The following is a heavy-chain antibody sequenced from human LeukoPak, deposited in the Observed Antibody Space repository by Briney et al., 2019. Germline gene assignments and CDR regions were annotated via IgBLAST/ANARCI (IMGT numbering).Heavy chain of an antibody. Sequence: PGGSLRLSCAASGFTFSDYSMNWVRQAPGKGLEWISYISSSSSTIYYADSVKGRFTISRDNAKNSLYLQMNSLRAEDTAVYYCAVLTYQLLDYYFDYWGQGTLVTVSS. V-gene: IGHV3-48*01. CDR2: ISSSSSTI. CDR3: AVLTYQLLDYYFDY. D-gene: IGHD2-2*01. J-gene: IGHJ4*02. CDR1: GFTFSDYS.